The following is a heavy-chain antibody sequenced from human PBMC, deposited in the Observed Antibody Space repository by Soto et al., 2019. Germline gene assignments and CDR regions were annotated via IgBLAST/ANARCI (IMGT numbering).Heavy chain of an antibody. CDR1: GYTFTGYY. CDR3: ARESVDRGVSDV. D-gene: IGHD5-12*01. Sequence: ASVKVSCKASGYTFTGYYIDWVRQAPGQGLEWMGWINPNSGGTNYAQKFQGRVTMTRDTSISTAYMELSRLRSDDTAVYYCARESVDRGVSDVWGQGTTVAVSS. J-gene: IGHJ6*02. CDR2: INPNSGGT. V-gene: IGHV1-2*02.